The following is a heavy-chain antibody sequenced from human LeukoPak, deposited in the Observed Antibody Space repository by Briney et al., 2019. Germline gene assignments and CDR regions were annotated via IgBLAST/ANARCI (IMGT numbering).Heavy chain of an antibody. V-gene: IGHV4-34*01. CDR3: ARGLAARPFYFYYYMDV. J-gene: IGHJ6*03. D-gene: IGHD6-6*01. Sequence: SETLSLTCDVSGGSFGGYYWSWIRQPPGKGLEWIGEINRSESTNYNPSLKSRVTISVDTSKNQFSLQLSSVTAADTAVYHCARGLAARPFYFYYYMDVWGKGTTVTVSS. CDR1: GGSFGGYY. CDR2: INRSEST.